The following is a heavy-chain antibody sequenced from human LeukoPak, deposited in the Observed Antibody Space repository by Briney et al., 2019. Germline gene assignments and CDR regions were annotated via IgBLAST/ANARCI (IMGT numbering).Heavy chain of an antibody. CDR2: LSGSGGST. D-gene: IGHD3-22*01. V-gene: IGHV3-23*01. J-gene: IGHJ6*02. CDR3: AKVLRITMIVVVSDPYYYGMDV. CDR1: GFTFSSYA. Sequence: PGGSLRLSCAASGFTFSSYAMSWVRQAPGKGLEWVSALSGSGGSTYYADSVKGRFTISRDNSKNALYLQMNSLRAEDTAVYYCAKVLRITMIVVVSDPYYYGMDVWGQGTTVTVSS.